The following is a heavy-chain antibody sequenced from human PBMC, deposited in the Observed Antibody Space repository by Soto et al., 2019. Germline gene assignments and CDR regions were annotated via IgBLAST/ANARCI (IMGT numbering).Heavy chain of an antibody. CDR3: ARGSTTEKVDS. J-gene: IGHJ4*02. CDR1: GGSIRSYY. V-gene: IGHV4-59*12. CDR2: IYYSGST. Sequence: SETLSLTCTVSGGSIRSYYWSWIRQPPGKGLEWIGYIYYSGSTNYNPSLKSRVTISVDTSKNQFSLKLSSVTAADTAVYYCARGSTTEKVDSWGQGILVTVSS.